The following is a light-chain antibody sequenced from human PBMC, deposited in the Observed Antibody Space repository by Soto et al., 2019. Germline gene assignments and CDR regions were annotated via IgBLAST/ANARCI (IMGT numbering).Light chain of an antibody. CDR1: NSNVGGHA. V-gene: IGLV1-44*01. CDR3: AVWDDSLSGVV. Sequence: QSVLTQPPSASATPGQTFTISCSGSNSNVGGHAVSWYRHLPGTAPKLLIYNIDQRPSGVPDRFSGSRSGSSASLVISGLQSEDEADYYCAVWDDSLSGVVFGGGTQLTVL. CDR2: NID. J-gene: IGLJ7*01.